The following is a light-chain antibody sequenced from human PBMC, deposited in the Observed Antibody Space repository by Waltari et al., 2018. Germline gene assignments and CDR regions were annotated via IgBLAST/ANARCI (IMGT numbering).Light chain of an antibody. CDR2: DND. CDR1: TSNLGNYY. V-gene: IGLV1-51*01. CDR3: ATWDNSLTDVV. Sequence: QSLLTQPTSVSAAPRQKVTLTCSGVTSNLGNYYVPWYQHLPGAAPKLLIYDNDKRPSGIPDRFSASKSGTSATLGITGLQIGDEADYYCATWDNSLTDVVFGGGTKLTVL. J-gene: IGLJ2*01.